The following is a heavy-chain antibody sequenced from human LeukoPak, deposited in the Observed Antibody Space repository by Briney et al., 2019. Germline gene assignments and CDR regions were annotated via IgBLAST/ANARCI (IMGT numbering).Heavy chain of an antibody. CDR2: IYPGDSDT. V-gene: IGHV5-51*01. J-gene: IGHJ5*02. CDR1: GYSFSSYW. Sequence: GESLKISCKGSGYSFSSYWIAWVRQMPGKGLEWMGIIYPGDSDTRYSPSFQGQVTTSADKSISTAYLQWSSLKASDTAMYYCARHEDCSSTSCFNWFDPWGQGTLVTVSS. D-gene: IGHD2-2*01. CDR3: ARHEDCSSTSCFNWFDP.